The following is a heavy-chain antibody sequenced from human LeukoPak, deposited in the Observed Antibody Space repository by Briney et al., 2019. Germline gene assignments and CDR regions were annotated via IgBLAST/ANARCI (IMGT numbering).Heavy chain of an antibody. V-gene: IGHV4-59*08. CDR3: ARGMAYYDILTGYYKGSWFDP. Sequence: SETLSLTCTVSGGSISSYYWSWIRQPPGKGLEWIGYIYYSGSTNYNPSLKSRVTISVDTSKNQFSLKLSSVTAADTAVYYCARGMAYYDILTGYYKGSWFDPWGQGTLVTVSS. D-gene: IGHD3-9*01. CDR1: GGSISSYY. CDR2: IYYSGST. J-gene: IGHJ5*02.